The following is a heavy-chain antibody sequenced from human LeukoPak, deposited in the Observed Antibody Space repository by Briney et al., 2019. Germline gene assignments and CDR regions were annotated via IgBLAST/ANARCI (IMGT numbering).Heavy chain of an antibody. Sequence: GGSLRLSCVASGFTFSSYWMHWVRQDPRKGLVWVSRINGDGRNINYADSERGRFTISRDNAKNTLFLQMNTLRVEDTAVYYCTRDLMDYDVSTGLHHYYMDVWGQGTTVTVSS. J-gene: IGHJ6*02. CDR3: TRDLMDYDVSTGLHHYYMDV. D-gene: IGHD3-9*01. V-gene: IGHV3-74*01. CDR2: INGDGRNI. CDR1: GFTFSSYW.